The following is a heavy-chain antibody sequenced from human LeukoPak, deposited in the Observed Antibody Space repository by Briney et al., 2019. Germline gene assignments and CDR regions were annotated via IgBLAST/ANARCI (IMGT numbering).Heavy chain of an antibody. V-gene: IGHV4-61*02. CDR3: ARLITGTTTAFDI. Sequence: SQTLSLTCTVSGGSISSGDYYWSWIRQPAGKGLEWIGRVYTSGSTHYNPSLKTRLTMSVDTSKNQFSLKLSSVTAADTAVYYCARLITGTTTAFDIWGQGTMVTVSS. CDR2: VYTSGST. J-gene: IGHJ3*02. D-gene: IGHD1-7*01. CDR1: GGSISSGDYY.